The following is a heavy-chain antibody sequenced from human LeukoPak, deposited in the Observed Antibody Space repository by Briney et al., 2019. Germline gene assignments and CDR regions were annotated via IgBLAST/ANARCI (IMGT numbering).Heavy chain of an antibody. CDR1: GYTLTGYY. D-gene: IGHD6-19*01. V-gene: IGHV1-2*02. J-gene: IGHJ4*02. Sequence: ASVKVSCKASGYTLTGYYMHWVRQAPGQGLEWMGWINPKSGGTNYAQKFQGRVTMTRDTSISTAYMELNRLRSDDTAVYYCARPDIGMADLDYWGQGTLVTVSS. CDR3: ARPDIGMADLDY. CDR2: INPKSGGT.